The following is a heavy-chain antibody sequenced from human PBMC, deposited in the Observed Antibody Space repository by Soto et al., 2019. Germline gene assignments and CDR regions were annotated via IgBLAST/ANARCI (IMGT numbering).Heavy chain of an antibody. J-gene: IGHJ6*02. D-gene: IGHD3-10*01. CDR1: GDTFTNCV. V-gene: IGHV1-69*01. CDR3: AAELGFGKLSVV. Sequence: QVQVVQSGVDVRRPGSSVKVSCKASGDTFTNCVISWVQQAPGQGLEWMGGIIPLFGTTDFAQRFQGRLTITTDESTTTAYMELSRLRSEDTATYYCAAELGFGKLSVVWGQGTTVIVSS. CDR2: IIPLFGTT.